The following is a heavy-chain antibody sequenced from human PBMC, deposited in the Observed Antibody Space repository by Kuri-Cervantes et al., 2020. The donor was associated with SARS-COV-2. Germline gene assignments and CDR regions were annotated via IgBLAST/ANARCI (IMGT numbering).Heavy chain of an antibody. CDR1: GGSITTDDYD. CDR3: ARLEPTMVRIAGDGGGFDY. CDR2: ISHSGST. V-gene: IGHV4-30-4*08. J-gene: IGHJ4*02. D-gene: IGHD3-10*01. Sequence: SCTVSGGSITTDDYDWTWIRQPPGKGLEWIGYISHSGSTDYKPSLKSRVTMSLDTSKNQFSLKLSSVTAADTAVYYCARLEPTMVRIAGDGGGFDYWGQGTLVTVSS.